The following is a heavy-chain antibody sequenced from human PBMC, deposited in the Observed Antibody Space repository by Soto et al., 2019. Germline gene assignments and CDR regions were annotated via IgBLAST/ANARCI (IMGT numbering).Heavy chain of an antibody. Sequence: ASVKVSCKASGYTFTGYYMHWVRQAPGQGLEWMGWINPNSGGTNYAQKFQGWVTMTRDTSISTAYMELSRLRSDDTAVYYCARDAPYDDFWSGVMELYYYGMDVWGQGTTVTVS. CDR1: GYTFTGYY. CDR3: ARDAPYDDFWSGVMELYYYGMDV. J-gene: IGHJ6*02. CDR2: INPNSGGT. D-gene: IGHD3-3*01. V-gene: IGHV1-2*04.